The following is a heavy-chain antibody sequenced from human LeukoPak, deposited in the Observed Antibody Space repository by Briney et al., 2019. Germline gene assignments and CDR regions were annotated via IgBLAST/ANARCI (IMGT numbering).Heavy chain of an antibody. CDR3: AKDLGYSGHVIDY. CDR1: GFTFDDYA. V-gene: IGHV3-9*01. Sequence: PGRSLRLSCAASGFTFDDYAMHWVWQAPGKGLEWVSGSSWNSGSIGYADSVKGRFTISRDNAKNSLYLQMNSLRAEDTALYYCAKDLGYSGHVIDYWGQGTLVTVSS. D-gene: IGHD5-12*01. CDR2: SSWNSGSI. J-gene: IGHJ4*02.